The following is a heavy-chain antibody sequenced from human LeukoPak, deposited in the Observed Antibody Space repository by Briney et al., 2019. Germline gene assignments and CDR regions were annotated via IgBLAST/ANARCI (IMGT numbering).Heavy chain of an antibody. Sequence: GGSLRLSCAASGFTFSSYAMSWVRQAPGKGLEWVSAISGSGGSTYYADSVKGRFTISRDNSKNTLCLQMNSLRAEDTAVYYCAKGGKMATIGSYAFDYWGQGTLVTVSS. CDR3: AKGGKMATIGSYAFDY. CDR1: GFTFSSYA. CDR2: ISGSGGST. D-gene: IGHD5-24*01. J-gene: IGHJ4*02. V-gene: IGHV3-23*01.